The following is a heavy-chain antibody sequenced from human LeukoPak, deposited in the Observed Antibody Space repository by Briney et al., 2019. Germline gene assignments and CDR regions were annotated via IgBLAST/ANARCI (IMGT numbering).Heavy chain of an antibody. CDR2: ISAYTGNT. V-gene: IGHV1-18*01. CDR3: ARVASTTCDCPDYFDY. CDR1: GYTFTTFG. Sequence: ASVKVSCKASGYTFTTFGITWVRQAPGQGLEWMGWISAYTGNTNYAPKFQGRVTMTTDPSTSTAHMELRSLTSDDTAVYYCARVASTTCDCPDYFDYWGQGTLVTVSS. J-gene: IGHJ4*02. D-gene: IGHD2-2*01.